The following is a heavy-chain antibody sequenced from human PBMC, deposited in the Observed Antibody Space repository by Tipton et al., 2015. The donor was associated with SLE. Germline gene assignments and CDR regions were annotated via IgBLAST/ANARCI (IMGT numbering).Heavy chain of an antibody. D-gene: IGHD6-13*01. CDR3: ASLQQPMDV. CDR2: IKQDGSEK. V-gene: IGHV3-7*02. J-gene: IGHJ6*04. Sequence: SLRLSCAASGFTFSSYWKSWVRQAPGKGLEWVANIKQDGSEKYYVDSVKGRFTISRDNAKNSLYLQMNSLRAEDTAVYYCASLQQPMDVWGKGTTVTVSS. CDR1: GFTFSSYW.